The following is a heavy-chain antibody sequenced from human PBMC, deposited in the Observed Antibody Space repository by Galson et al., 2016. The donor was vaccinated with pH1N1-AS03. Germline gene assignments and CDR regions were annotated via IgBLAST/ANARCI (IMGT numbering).Heavy chain of an antibody. V-gene: IGHV1-69*04. CDR2: INTMVGIT. J-gene: IGHJ4*02. CDR1: GDTLRSHT. D-gene: IGHD1-26*01. Sequence: SVKVSCKASGDTLRSHTINWVRQAPGQRLEWMGRINTMVGITDYAQNIQGRVTITADKSTNTAYMELSSLRSEDTTVYYCARDGGYSNSSPMGYFDYWGQGTLVTVSS. CDR3: ARDGGYSNSSPMGYFDY.